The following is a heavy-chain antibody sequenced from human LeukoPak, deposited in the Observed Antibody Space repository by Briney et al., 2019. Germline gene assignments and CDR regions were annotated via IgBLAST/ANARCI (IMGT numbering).Heavy chain of an antibody. J-gene: IGHJ4*02. V-gene: IGHV3-64*01. CDR2: ISGHGDRA. CDR1: GFXFSSYA. Sequence: GGSLRLSCAASGFXFSSYAMHWVRQAPGRGLEYVSAISGHGDRAYYANSVKGRFTISRDNSKNTLYLQMGSLRAEDMAVYYCARDLEGGYQLLDYWGQGTLVTVSS. CDR3: ARDLEGGYQLLDY. D-gene: IGHD2-2*01.